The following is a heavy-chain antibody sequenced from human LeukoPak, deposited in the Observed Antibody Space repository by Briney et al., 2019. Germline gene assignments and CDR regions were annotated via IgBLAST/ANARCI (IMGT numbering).Heavy chain of an antibody. V-gene: IGHV1-2*02. CDR1: GYTFTGYY. D-gene: IGHD3-10*01. CDR3: ARDVDGSGSYLFNWFDP. J-gene: IGHJ5*02. CDR2: INPNSGGT. Sequence: ASVKVSCKASGYTFTGYYMHWVRQAPGQGLEWMGWINPNSGGTNYAQKFQGRVTMTRDTSISTAYMELSRVRSDDTAVYYCARDVDGSGSYLFNWFDPWGQGTLVTVSS.